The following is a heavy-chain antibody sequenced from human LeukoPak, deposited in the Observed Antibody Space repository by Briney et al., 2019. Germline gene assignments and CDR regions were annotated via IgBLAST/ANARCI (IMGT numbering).Heavy chain of an antibody. CDR3: ALLSYDSSGYYNY. CDR1: RYSFTSYW. Sequence: GESLKISCKGSRYSFTSYWIGWVRQMPGKGLEWMGIIYPGDSDTRYSPSFQGQATISADKSISTAYLQWSSLKASDTAMYYCALLSYDSSGYYNYWGQGTLVTVSS. V-gene: IGHV5-51*01. J-gene: IGHJ4*02. D-gene: IGHD3-22*01. CDR2: IYPGDSDT.